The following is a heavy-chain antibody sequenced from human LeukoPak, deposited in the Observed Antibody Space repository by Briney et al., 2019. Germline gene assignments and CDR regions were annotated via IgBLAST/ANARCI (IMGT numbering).Heavy chain of an antibody. V-gene: IGHV3-23*01. CDR2: ISGSGGST. J-gene: IGHJ4*02. CDR3: AKAEGLGIAAPPAT. Sequence: GGSLRLSCAASGFTFSSYAMSWVRQAPGKGLKWVSAISGSGGSTYYADSVKGRFTISRDNSKNTLYLQMNSLRAEDTAVYYCAKAEGLGIAAPPATGGQGTLVTVSS. D-gene: IGHD6-13*01. CDR1: GFTFSSYA.